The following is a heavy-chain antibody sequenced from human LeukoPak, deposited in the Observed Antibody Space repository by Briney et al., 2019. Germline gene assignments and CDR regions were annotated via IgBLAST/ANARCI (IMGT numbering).Heavy chain of an antibody. CDR1: GFTFSSYS. J-gene: IGHJ5*02. D-gene: IGHD3-3*01. V-gene: IGHV3-21*01. Sequence: GGSLRLSCAASGFTFSSYSMNWVRQAPGKGLEWVSSISSSSSYIYYADSVKGRFTISRDNAKNSLYLQMNSLRAEDTAVYYCVRDTIHYDFWSGYPTEDWFDPWGQGTLVTVSS. CDR3: VRDTIHYDFWSGYPTEDWFDP. CDR2: ISSSSSYI.